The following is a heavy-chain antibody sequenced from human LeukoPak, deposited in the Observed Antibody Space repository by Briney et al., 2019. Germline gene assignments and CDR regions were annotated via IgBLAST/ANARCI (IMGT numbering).Heavy chain of an antibody. V-gene: IGHV3-23*01. D-gene: IGHD2-15*01. J-gene: IGHJ4*01. CDR2: ISGSGGST. Sequence: PGGSLRLSCAASGFTFSSYAMSWVRQAPGKGLEWVSAISGSGGSTYYADSVKGRFTISRDNSKNTLYLQMNSLRAEDTAVYYCAKDLEVVVAATRVDYWGQEPWSPSPQ. CDR3: AKDLEVVVAATRVDY. CDR1: GFTFSSYA.